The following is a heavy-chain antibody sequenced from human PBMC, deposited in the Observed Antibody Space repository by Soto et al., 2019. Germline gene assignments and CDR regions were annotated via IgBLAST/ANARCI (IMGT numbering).Heavy chain of an antibody. J-gene: IGHJ4*02. CDR2: IYYSGST. CDR1: GGSISSYY. Sequence: QVQLQESGPGLVKPSETLSLTCTVSGGSISSYYWSWIRQPPGKGLEWIGYIYYSGSTNYNPSLTSRVSISVDTSKNQFSLKLSSVTAADTAVYYCARATAYYDILTGYSPYYFDYWGQGTLVTVSS. D-gene: IGHD3-9*01. V-gene: IGHV4-59*01. CDR3: ARATAYYDILTGYSPYYFDY.